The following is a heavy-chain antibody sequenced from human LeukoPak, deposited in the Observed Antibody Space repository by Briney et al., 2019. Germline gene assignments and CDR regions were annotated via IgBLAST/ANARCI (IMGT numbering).Heavy chain of an antibody. CDR2: IYYSGST. V-gene: IGHV4-59*01. D-gene: IGHD3-22*01. CDR3: ARVNTMIVVVIPDAFDI. Sequence: TSETLSLTCTVSGGSISSYYWSWIRQPAGKGLEWIGYIYYSGSTNYNPSLKSRVTISVDTSKNQFSLKLSSVTAADTAVYYCARVNTMIVVVIPDAFDIWGQGTMVTVSS. J-gene: IGHJ3*02. CDR1: GGSISSYY.